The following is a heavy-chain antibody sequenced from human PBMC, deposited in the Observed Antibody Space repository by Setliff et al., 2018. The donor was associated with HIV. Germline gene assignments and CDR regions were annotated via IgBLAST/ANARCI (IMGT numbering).Heavy chain of an antibody. CDR1: GGSFSGYY. CDR2: INHSGST. CDR3: ARGGIVVVPAAIFAFDI. V-gene: IGHV4-34*01. J-gene: IGHJ3*02. D-gene: IGHD2-2*02. Sequence: SETLSLTCAVYGGSFSGYYWSWIRQPPGKGLEWIGEINHSGSTNYNPSLKSRVTISVDTSKNQFSLKLSSVTAADTAVYYCARGGIVVVPAAIFAFDIWGQVTMVTVSS.